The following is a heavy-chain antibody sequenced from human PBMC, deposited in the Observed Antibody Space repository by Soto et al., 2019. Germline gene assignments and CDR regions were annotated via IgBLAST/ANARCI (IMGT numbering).Heavy chain of an antibody. J-gene: IGHJ4*02. D-gene: IGHD5-12*01. V-gene: IGHV3-66*01. Sequence: EVQLVESGGGLVQPGESLRLSCAASGFTVSSNYLSWVRQAPGKGLEWVSLIYSGCTTDYADSVKGRFTISRDNSKNTLYLHMNSLRADDTAVYYCAARNRVAPYWGQGTLVTVSS. CDR2: IYSGCTT. CDR1: GFTVSSNY. CDR3: AARNRVAPY.